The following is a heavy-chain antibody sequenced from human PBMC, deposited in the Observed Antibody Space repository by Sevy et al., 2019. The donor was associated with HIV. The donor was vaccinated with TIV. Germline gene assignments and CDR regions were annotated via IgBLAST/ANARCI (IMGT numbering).Heavy chain of an antibody. Sequence: GGSLRLSCAASGFTFSNAWMSWDRQAPGKGLEWVGRIKSKTDGGTTDDAAPVKGRFTISRDDSKNTLYLKMNSLKTEDTAVYYCTQAIGDYIWGSYRFDYWGQGTLVTVSS. CDR2: IKSKTDGGTT. V-gene: IGHV3-15*01. CDR3: TQAIGDYIWGSYRFDY. J-gene: IGHJ4*02. CDR1: GFTFSNAW. D-gene: IGHD3-16*02.